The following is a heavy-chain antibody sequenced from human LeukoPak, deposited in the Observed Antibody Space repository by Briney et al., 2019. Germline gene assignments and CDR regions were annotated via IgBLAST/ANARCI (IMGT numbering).Heavy chain of an antibody. V-gene: IGHV4-38-2*02. J-gene: IGHJ5*02. Sequence: SETLSLTCTVSGYSISSGYYWGWIRQPPGKGLEWIGSIYHSGSTYYNPSLKSRVTISVDTSKNQFSLKLSSVTAADTAVYYCARDALNYCTNGVCYIGRWFDPWGQGTLVTVSS. CDR3: ARDALNYCTNGVCYIGRWFDP. CDR1: GYSISSGYY. CDR2: IYHSGST. D-gene: IGHD2-8*01.